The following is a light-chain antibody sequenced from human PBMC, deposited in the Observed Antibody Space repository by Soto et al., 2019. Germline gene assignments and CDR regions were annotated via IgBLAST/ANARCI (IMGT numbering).Light chain of an antibody. CDR2: DVS. CDR3: QQYDSYPLP. CDR1: PSTNNL. Sequence: QMTQSPSTLSASVGDRVTITCRASPSTNNLLAWYQQEPGKAPKFLIYDVSTLESGVPSRFSGSGSGTEFTLTISSLQPEDFVTYYCQQYDSYPLPFGGGTKV. J-gene: IGKJ4*01. V-gene: IGKV1-5*01.